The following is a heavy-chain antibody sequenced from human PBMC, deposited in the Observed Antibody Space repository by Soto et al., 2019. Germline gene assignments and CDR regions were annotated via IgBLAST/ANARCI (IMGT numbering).Heavy chain of an antibody. CDR2: IKQDGSEE. D-gene: IGHD6-13*01. CDR3: ARIAATGRGWDV. CDR1: GFTFSSYW. Sequence: EVQLVESGGGLVQPGGSLRLSCVDSGFTFSSYWMSWVRQAPVKGLEWVGNIKQDGSEENYVDSLKGRFTISRDNAKNPMSLKRNSMGAADTAVYYCARIAATGRGWDVWGQGTTVVVSS. J-gene: IGHJ6*02. V-gene: IGHV3-7*01.